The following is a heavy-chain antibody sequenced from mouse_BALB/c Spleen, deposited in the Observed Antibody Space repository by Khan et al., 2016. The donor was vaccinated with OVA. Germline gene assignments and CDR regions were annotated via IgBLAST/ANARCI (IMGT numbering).Heavy chain of an antibody. CDR1: GYSFTSYY. D-gene: IGHD2-3*01. V-gene: IGHV1S135*01. Sequence: VQLKQSGPDLMKPGASVKISCKASGYSFTSYYIHWVMQTHGKSLEWIGYIDPFSGGTTYNQKFKGKATLTVDKSSSTAYIHLSNLTFEDSAVYYCTRHGYFAWFTYWGQWTLVTVSA. CDR2: IDPFSGGT. CDR3: TRHGYFAWFTY. J-gene: IGHJ3*01.